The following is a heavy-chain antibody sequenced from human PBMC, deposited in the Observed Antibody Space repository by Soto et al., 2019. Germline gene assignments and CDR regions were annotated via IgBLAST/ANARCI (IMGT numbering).Heavy chain of an antibody. CDR3: TPPNMAADPLGGDI. Sequence: EVQLVESGGGLVKPGGSLRLSCAASGFTFSNAWMSWVRQAPGKGLEWVGRIKSKTDGGTTDYAAPVKGRFTISRDDSKNTLYLQMNSLKTEETAVYYCTPPNMAADPLGGDIWGQGTMVTVSS. CDR1: GFTFSNAW. V-gene: IGHV3-15*01. D-gene: IGHD6-13*01. J-gene: IGHJ3*02. CDR2: IKSKTDGGTT.